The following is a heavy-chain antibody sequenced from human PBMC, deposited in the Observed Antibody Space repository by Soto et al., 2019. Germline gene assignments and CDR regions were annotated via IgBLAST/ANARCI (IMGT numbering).Heavy chain of an antibody. J-gene: IGHJ6*02. V-gene: IGHV4-59*12. CDR1: GGSISSYY. D-gene: IGHD6-6*01. CDR3: ARDTRTASSSSTYYYYYGMDV. CDR2: IFYSGST. Sequence: SETLSLTCTVSGGSISSYYWSWIRQPPGKGQERIGYIFYSGSTYYNPSLKSRVTISVDTSKNQFSLKLSSVTAADTAVYYCARDTRTASSSSTYYYYYGMDVWGQGTTVTVSS.